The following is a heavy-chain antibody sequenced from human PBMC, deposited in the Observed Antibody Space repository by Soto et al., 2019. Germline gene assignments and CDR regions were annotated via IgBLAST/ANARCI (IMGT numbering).Heavy chain of an antibody. CDR3: ARDAVVVVVAATLNPDAFDI. CDR1: GGTFSSYT. D-gene: IGHD2-15*01. V-gene: IGHV1-69*08. CDR2: IIPILGIA. J-gene: IGHJ3*02. Sequence: QVQLVQSGAEVKKPGSSVKVSCKASGGTFSSYTISWVRQAPGQGLEWMGRIIPILGIANYAQKFQGRVTITADKSTSTAYMELSSLRSEDTAVYYCARDAVVVVVAATLNPDAFDIWGQGTMVTVSS.